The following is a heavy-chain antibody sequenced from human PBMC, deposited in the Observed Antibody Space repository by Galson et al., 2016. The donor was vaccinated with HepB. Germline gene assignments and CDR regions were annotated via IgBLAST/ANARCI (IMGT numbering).Heavy chain of an antibody. CDR2: INPGGGRT. D-gene: IGHD3-3*01. V-gene: IGHV1-46*04. J-gene: IGHJ4*02. CDR3: ARDRGSGYYFDY. CDR1: GYTFTDYY. Sequence: SCKASGYTFTDYYIHWVRQAPGQGLEWMAIINPGGGRTTYAQQLQGRLTVTRDSSTSTVHMELRSLTSEDTAVYYCARDRGSGYYFDYWGQGARVTVSA.